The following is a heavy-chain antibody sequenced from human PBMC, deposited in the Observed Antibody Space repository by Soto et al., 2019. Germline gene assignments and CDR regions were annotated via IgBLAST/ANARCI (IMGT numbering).Heavy chain of an antibody. Sequence: QVQLQESGPGLVKPSETLFLTCTISGGSISSYYWNWIRQPPGKGLEWIGCIYYTGSTSYNPSLESRVTKSIDPPKEQFSPRLTPGTAADTAMFLRAGGGYGDYGHWGQGTLTTVSS. V-gene: IGHV4-59*12. J-gene: IGHJ4*02. CDR3: AGGGYGDYGH. D-gene: IGHD4-17*01. CDR1: GGSISSYY. CDR2: IYYTGST.